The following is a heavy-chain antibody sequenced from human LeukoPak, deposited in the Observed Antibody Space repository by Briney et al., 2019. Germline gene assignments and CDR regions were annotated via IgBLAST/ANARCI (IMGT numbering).Heavy chain of an antibody. CDR2: IYYSGST. D-gene: IGHD3-3*01. Sequence: SETLSLTCTVSGYSISSGYYWSWIRQPPGKGLEWIGYIYYSGSTNYNPSLKSRVTISVDTSKNQFSLKLSSVTAADTAVYYCASSGIFGVVQTYYYMDVWGKGTSVTVSS. J-gene: IGHJ6*03. CDR1: GYSISSGYY. CDR3: ASSGIFGVVQTYYYMDV. V-gene: IGHV4-61*01.